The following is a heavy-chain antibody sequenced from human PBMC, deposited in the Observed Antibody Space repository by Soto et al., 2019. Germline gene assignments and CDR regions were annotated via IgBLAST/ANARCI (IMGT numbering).Heavy chain of an antibody. CDR1: GFTFSSYG. V-gene: IGHV3-30*18. Sequence: QVQLVESGGGVVQHGRSLGLSCAASGFTFSSYGMHWVGQAPGRGLGGVAVISYDGSNKNYAYSVKGRFTISRDNSKNTLYLQMNSLRAEDTAVYYCAKDAIMITFGGVIDQIHWGQGTLVTVSS. D-gene: IGHD3-16*02. J-gene: IGHJ4*02. CDR3: AKDAIMITFGGVIDQIH. CDR2: ISYDGSNK.